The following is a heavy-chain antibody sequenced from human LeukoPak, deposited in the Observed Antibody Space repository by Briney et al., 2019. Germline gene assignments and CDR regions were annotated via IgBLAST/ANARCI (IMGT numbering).Heavy chain of an antibody. CDR2: IYRSDST. J-gene: IGHJ4*02. D-gene: IGHD1-26*01. CDR3: ARLSNTRICGSGCWVDY. CDR1: GFIVSANY. Sequence: PGGSLRLSCAPSGFIVSANYMSWVRQAPGKGLEWVSLIYRSDSTDYADSVKGRFTISRDNSKNTLYLQMNNLRAEDTAVYYCARLSNTRICGSGCWVDYWGQGTLVTVSS. V-gene: IGHV3-53*01.